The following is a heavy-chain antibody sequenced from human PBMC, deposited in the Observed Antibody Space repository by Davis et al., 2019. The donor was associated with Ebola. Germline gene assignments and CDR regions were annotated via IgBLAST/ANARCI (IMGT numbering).Heavy chain of an antibody. CDR2: IYTSGST. J-gene: IGHJ5*02. D-gene: IGHD6-19*01. CDR3: AREWGIAVAGRVVLDP. V-gene: IGHV4-61*09. CDR1: GGSISSGSYY. Sequence: PSETLSLTCTVSGGSISSGSYYWSWIRQPAGKGLEWIGHIYTSGSTNYNPSLKSRVTISVDTSKNQFSLKLSSVTAADTAVYYCAREWGIAVAGRVVLDPWGQGTLVTVSS.